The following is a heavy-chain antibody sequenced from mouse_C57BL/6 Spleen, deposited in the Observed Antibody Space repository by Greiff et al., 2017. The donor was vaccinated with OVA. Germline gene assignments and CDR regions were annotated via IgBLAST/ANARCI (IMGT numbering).Heavy chain of an antibody. Sequence: QVQLQQSGAELARPGASVKLSCKASGYTFTSYGISWVKQRTGQGLEWIGEIYPRSGNPYYNEKFKGKATLTADISSSTAYMELRSLTSEDSAVYFCASLYYDYDKEVDYWGQGTTLTVSS. CDR3: ASLYYDYDKEVDY. D-gene: IGHD2-4*01. J-gene: IGHJ2*01. V-gene: IGHV1-81*01. CDR1: GYTFTSYG. CDR2: IYPRSGNP.